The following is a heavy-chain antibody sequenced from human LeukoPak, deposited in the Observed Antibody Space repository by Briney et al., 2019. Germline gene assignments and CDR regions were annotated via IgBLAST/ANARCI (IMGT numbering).Heavy chain of an antibody. CDR3: AKDGTYGSGNFDY. CDR1: GFIFSSYS. D-gene: IGHD3-10*01. J-gene: IGHJ4*02. Sequence: GGSLRLSCAASGFIFSSYSMSWVRQAPGKGLEWVSVITGSGGNTYYADSVKGRFTISRDNSKNTLYLQMNSLRAEDTAVYYCAKDGTYGSGNFDYWGQGTLVTVSS. V-gene: IGHV3-23*01. CDR2: ITGSGGNT.